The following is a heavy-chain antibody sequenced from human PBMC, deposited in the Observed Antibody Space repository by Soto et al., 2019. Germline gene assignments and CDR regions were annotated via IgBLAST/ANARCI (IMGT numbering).Heavy chain of an antibody. Sequence: QVQLQQSGPGLVKPSQTLSLTCAISGDSVSSNSAAWNWIRQSPSRGLEWLGRTYYRSKWYNDYAVSVKSRITINPDTSKNQFSLQLNSVTPEDTAVYYCAKGGEYCSGGSCDYYYGMDVWGQGTTVTVSS. J-gene: IGHJ6*02. D-gene: IGHD2-15*01. CDR3: AKGGEYCSGGSCDYYYGMDV. CDR1: GDSVSSNSAA. V-gene: IGHV6-1*01. CDR2: TYYRSKWYN.